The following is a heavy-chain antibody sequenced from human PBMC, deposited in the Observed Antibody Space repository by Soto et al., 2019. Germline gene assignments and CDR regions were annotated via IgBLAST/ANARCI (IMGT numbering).Heavy chain of an antibody. V-gene: IGHV1-69*04. CDR2: IIPILGIA. CDR3: ARDWDFWSGPLGPGDAFDI. CDR1: GGTFSSYT. Sequence: SVKVSCKASGGTFSSYTISCVRQAPGQGLEWMGRIIPILGIANYAQKFQGRVTITADKSTSTAYMELSSLRSEDTAVYYCARDWDFWSGPLGPGDAFDIWGQGTMVTVSS. D-gene: IGHD3-3*01. J-gene: IGHJ3*02.